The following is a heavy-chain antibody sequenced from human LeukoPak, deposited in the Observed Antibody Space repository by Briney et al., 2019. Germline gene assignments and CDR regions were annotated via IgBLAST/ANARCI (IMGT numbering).Heavy chain of an antibody. Sequence: ASVKVSCKASGYIFTGYYMHWVRQAPGQGLEWMGWINPSSGGTNYAQKFQGRVTMTRDTSISAAYMELSWLTSDDTAVYYCARERGGNSPFDSWGQGTLVTVSS. CDR3: ARERGGNSPFDS. CDR2: INPSSGGT. J-gene: IGHJ4*02. V-gene: IGHV1-2*02. D-gene: IGHD4-23*01. CDR1: GYIFTGYY.